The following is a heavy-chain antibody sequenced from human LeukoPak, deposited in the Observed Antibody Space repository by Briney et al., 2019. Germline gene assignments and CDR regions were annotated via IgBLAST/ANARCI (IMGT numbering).Heavy chain of an antibody. CDR3: ARDQIAATLDYYYYGMDV. D-gene: IGHD2-15*01. J-gene: IGHJ6*02. CDR1: GGTFSSYA. Sequence: ASVKVSCKASGGTFSSYAISWVRQAPGQGLEWMGRIIPILGIANYAQKFQGRVTITADKSTSTAYMELSSLRSEDTAVYYCARDQIAATLDYYYYGMDVWGQGTTVTASS. CDR2: IIPILGIA. V-gene: IGHV1-69*04.